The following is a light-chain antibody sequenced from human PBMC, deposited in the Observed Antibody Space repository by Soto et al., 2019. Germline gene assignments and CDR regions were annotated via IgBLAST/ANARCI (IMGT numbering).Light chain of an antibody. CDR3: SSYTSRSTLV. J-gene: IGLJ3*02. CDR1: SSDVGGFNY. CDR2: EVT. Sequence: QSVLTQPASVSGSPGQSITISCTGTSSDVGGFNYVSWYQQHPDKAPKLLIYEVTDRPSGISNRFSGSKSGNTASLTISGLQSEDEADYYCSSYTSRSTLVFGRGTKLTVL. V-gene: IGLV2-14*01.